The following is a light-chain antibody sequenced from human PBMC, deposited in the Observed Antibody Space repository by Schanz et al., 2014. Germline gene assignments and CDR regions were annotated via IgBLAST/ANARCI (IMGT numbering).Light chain of an antibody. CDR2: GAS. J-gene: IGKJ1*01. V-gene: IGKV3-20*01. CDR1: QSVGSSY. CDR3: QQYNSYWG. Sequence: EIVLTQSPGTLSLSPGERATLSCRASQSVGSSYLAWYQQRPGQAPRLLIYGASSRATGIPDRFSGSGSGADFSLTISRLEPDDFATYYCQQYNSYWGFGQGTKVEIK.